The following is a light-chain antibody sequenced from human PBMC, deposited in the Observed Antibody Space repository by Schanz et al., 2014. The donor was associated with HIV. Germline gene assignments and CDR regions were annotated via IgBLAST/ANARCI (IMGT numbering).Light chain of an antibody. CDR2: DVS. CDR3: SSYTSSSTLV. V-gene: IGLV2-14*03. Sequence: QSVLTQPASVSGSPGQSITISCTGTSADVGAYNFVSWYQQHPGKAPKVIIYDVSVRPSGVPNRFSGSKSGNTASLTISGLQAEDEADYYCSSYTSSSTLVFGGGTKLTVL. CDR1: SADVGAYNF. J-gene: IGLJ2*01.